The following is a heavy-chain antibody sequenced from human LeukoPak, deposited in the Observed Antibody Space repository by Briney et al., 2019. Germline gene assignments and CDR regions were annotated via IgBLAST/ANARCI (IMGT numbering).Heavy chain of an antibody. J-gene: IGHJ6*03. D-gene: IGHD3-10*01. CDR1: GGSFSGYS. CDR3: ARGAYGSGSYSALYYYYMDV. V-gene: IGHV4-34*01. CDR2: INHSGST. Sequence: PSETLSLTCAVYGGSFSGYSLSWIRQPPGKGLEWIGEINHSGSTNYNPSLKSRVTISVDTSKNQFSLKLSSVTAADTAVYYCARGAYGSGSYSALYYYYMDVWGKGTTVTVSS.